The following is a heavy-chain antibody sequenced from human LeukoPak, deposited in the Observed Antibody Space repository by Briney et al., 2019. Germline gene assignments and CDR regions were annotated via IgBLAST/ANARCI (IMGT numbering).Heavy chain of an antibody. J-gene: IGHJ4*02. D-gene: IGHD5-24*01. CDR3: AKDRDGYNPDY. CDR1: GFTFSSYA. V-gene: IGHV3-23*01. CDR2: IGGSGGST. Sequence: GGSLRLSCAASGFTFSSYAMSWVRQAPGKGLEWVSAIGGSGGSTYYADSVKGRFTISRDNSKNTLDLQMNSLRAGDTAVYYCAKDRDGYNPDYWGQGTLVTASS.